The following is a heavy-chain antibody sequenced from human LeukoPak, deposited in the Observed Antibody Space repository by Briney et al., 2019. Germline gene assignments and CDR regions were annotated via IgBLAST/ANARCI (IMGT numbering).Heavy chain of an antibody. J-gene: IGHJ4*02. CDR2: IYYSGST. CDR3: ARRNYDSSYYFDY. Sequence: SETLSLTCTVSGGFISSYYWSWLRQPPGKGLEWIGYIYYSGSTNYNPSLKSRVTISVDTSKNQFSLKLSSVTAADTAVYYCARRNYDSSYYFDYWGQGTLVTVSS. CDR1: GGFISSYY. V-gene: IGHV4-59*08. D-gene: IGHD3-22*01.